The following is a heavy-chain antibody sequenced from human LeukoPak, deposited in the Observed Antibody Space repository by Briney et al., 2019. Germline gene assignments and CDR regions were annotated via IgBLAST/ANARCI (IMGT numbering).Heavy chain of an antibody. CDR3: ARDLEDYNNYGEMGF. CDR1: GLTFSSHW. D-gene: IGHD4-11*01. J-gene: IGHJ4*02. Sequence: GGSLRLSCAASGLTFSSHWMHWVRQAPGKGLVWVSRITNDGSSTTYADSVKGRFTISRDNAKNSLYLQMSSLRAEDTAVYYCARDLEDYNNYGEMGFWGQGTLVTVSS. V-gene: IGHV3-74*01. CDR2: ITNDGSST.